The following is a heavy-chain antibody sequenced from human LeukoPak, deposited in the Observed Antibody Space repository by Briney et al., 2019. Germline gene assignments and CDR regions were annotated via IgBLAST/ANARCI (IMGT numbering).Heavy chain of an antibody. D-gene: IGHD1-26*01. Sequence: ASVKVSCKASGGTFSSYAISWVRQAPGQGLEWMGRIIPIFGTANYAQKFQGRVTITTDESASTAYMELSSLRSEDTAVYYCARTRTKGGFYYYYMDVWGKGTTVTVSS. J-gene: IGHJ6*03. CDR2: IIPIFGTA. CDR3: ARTRTKGGFYYYYMDV. V-gene: IGHV1-69*05. CDR1: GGTFSSYA.